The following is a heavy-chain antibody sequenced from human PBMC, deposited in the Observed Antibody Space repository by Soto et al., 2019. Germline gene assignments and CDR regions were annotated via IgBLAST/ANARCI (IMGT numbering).Heavy chain of an antibody. V-gene: IGHV1-69*09. CDR2: INPLSGIS. Sequence: QVQLVQSGAEVKKPESSVKVSCKTSGGTFVRHVISWVRQAPGQGPEWMGKINPLSGISNYAQTFQDRVTFTADTDSSTAYMELSSLRSADTAVYYCATPACAATWFSPSHNLAPWGQGTLVTVSS. D-gene: IGHD2-2*01. CDR3: ATPACAATWFSPSHNLAP. CDR1: GGTFVRHV. J-gene: IGHJ5*02.